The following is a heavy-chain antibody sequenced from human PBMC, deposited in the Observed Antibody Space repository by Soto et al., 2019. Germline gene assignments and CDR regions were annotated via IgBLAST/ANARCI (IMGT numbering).Heavy chain of an antibody. Sequence: PGGSLRLSCAASGFTFSTYWMHWVRQDPGKGLVWVSRINSDGSSTSYADSVKGRFTISRDNAKNTLYLQMNSLRAEDTAMYYCARVRCSGGSCRDAYDIWGQGTMVTVSS. CDR1: GFTFSTYW. D-gene: IGHD2-15*01. V-gene: IGHV3-74*01. CDR2: INSDGSST. CDR3: ARVRCSGGSCRDAYDI. J-gene: IGHJ3*02.